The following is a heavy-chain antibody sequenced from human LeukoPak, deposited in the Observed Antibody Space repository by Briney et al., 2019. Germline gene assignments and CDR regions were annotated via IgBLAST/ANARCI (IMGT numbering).Heavy chain of an antibody. CDR1: GGSISSYY. CDR3: ARCCSSSWCFDY. Sequence: PSETLSLTCTVSGGSISSYYWSWIRQPPGKGLEWIGYIYYSGSTNYNPSLKSRVTISVDTSKNQFSLKLSSVTAADTAVYYCARCCSSSWCFDYWGQGTLVTVSS. V-gene: IGHV4-59*01. CDR2: IYYSGST. J-gene: IGHJ4*02. D-gene: IGHD6-13*01.